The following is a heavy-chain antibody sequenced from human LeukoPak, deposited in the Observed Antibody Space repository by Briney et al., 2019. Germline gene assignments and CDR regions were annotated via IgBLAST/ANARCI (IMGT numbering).Heavy chain of an antibody. D-gene: IGHD3-22*01. Sequence: SGGSLRLSCGASGFTFSSYGMHWVRQAPGKGLEWVAVIWYDGSNKYYADSVKGRFTISRDNSKNTLYLQMNSLRAEDTAVYYCAKGQDSSGYLDYWGQGTLVTVSS. J-gene: IGHJ4*02. CDR3: AKGQDSSGYLDY. CDR2: IWYDGSNK. CDR1: GFTFSSYG. V-gene: IGHV3-33*06.